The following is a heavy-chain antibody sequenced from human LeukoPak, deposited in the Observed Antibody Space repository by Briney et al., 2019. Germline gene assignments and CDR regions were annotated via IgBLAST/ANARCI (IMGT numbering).Heavy chain of an antibody. CDR1: GYTLTELS. D-gene: IGHD3-22*01. J-gene: IGHJ6*02. CDR2: IIPIFGTA. Sequence: SVKVSCKVSGYTLTELSMHWVRQAPGQGLEWMGGIIPIFGTANYAQKFQGRVTITADESTSTDYMELSSLRSEDTAVYYCARGGTMRQDYYYGMDVWGQGTTVTVSS. V-gene: IGHV1-69*13. CDR3: ARGGTMRQDYYYGMDV.